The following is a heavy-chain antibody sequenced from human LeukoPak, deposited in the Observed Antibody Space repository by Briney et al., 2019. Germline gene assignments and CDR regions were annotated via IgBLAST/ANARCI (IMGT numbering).Heavy chain of an antibody. Sequence: PGGSLRLSCAASGFTFSSYAMSWVRQAPGKRLEWVSAISGSGGSTYYADSVKGRFTISRDNSKNTLYLQMNSLRAEDTAVYYCAKDLRYCSGGSCHWGQGTLVTVSS. D-gene: IGHD2-15*01. J-gene: IGHJ4*02. CDR2: ISGSGGST. CDR1: GFTFSSYA. CDR3: AKDLRYCSGGSCH. V-gene: IGHV3-23*01.